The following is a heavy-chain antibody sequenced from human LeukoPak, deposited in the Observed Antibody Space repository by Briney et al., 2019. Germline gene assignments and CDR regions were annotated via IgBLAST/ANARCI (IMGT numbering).Heavy chain of an antibody. CDR2: INHSGST. J-gene: IGHJ5*02. CDR1: GGSFSGYY. V-gene: IGHV4-34*09. D-gene: IGHD3-10*01. Sequence: SETLSLTCAVYGGSFSGYYWSWIRQPPGKGLEWIGEINHSGSTNYNPSLKSRVTISVDTSKNQFSLKLSSVTAADTAVYYCARDQWFGEPHWFDPWGQGTLVTVSS. CDR3: ARDQWFGEPHWFDP.